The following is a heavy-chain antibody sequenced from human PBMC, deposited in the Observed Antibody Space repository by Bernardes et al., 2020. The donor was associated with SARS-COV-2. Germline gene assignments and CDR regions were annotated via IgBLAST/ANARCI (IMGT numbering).Heavy chain of an antibody. CDR1: RYTFNTYY. D-gene: IGHD3-10*01. CDR2: IWPSDGTT. CDR3: ARDLHEFQLD. J-gene: IGHJ4*02. Sequence: ASVKVSCKASRYTFNTYYIHWVRQAPGQGLEWMGFIWPSDGTTNYTQKFQGRVTLTRDTSTSTVFLELRSLRSDDTAFYFCARDLHEFQLDWGQGTLVTVSS. V-gene: IGHV1-46*02.